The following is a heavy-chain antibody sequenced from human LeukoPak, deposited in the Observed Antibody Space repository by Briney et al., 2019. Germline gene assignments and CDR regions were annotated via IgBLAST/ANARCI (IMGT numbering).Heavy chain of an antibody. Sequence: SETLSLTCTVSGGSISSYYWSWIRQPPGKGLEWIGYIYYSGSTNYNPSLKSRVTISVDTSKNQFSLKLSSVTAADTVVYYCARHTRGLNWFDPWGQGTLVTVSS. J-gene: IGHJ5*02. CDR1: GGSISSYY. CDR3: ARHTRGLNWFDP. D-gene: IGHD1-26*01. V-gene: IGHV4-59*08. CDR2: IYYSGST.